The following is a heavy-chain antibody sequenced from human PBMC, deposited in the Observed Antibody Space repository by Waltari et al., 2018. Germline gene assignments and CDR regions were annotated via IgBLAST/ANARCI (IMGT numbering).Heavy chain of an antibody. V-gene: IGHV3-48*04. CDR1: GFTFSSYS. CDR2: ISSSSSTI. CDR3: ARTPWAIFGVVEGAFDI. D-gene: IGHD3-3*01. J-gene: IGHJ3*02. Sequence: EVQLVESGGGLVQPGGSLRLSCAASGFTFSSYSMNWVRQAPGKGLEWVSYISSSSSTIYYADSVKGRFTISRDNAKNSLYLQMNSLRAEDTAVYYCARTPWAIFGVVEGAFDIWGQGTMVTVSS.